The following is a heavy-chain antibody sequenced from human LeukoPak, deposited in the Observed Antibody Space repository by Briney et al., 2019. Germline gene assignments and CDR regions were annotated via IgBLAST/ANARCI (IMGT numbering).Heavy chain of an antibody. CDR2: INHSGST. D-gene: IGHD2-15*01. CDR3: ARGRLGYCSGGSCSMNDY. V-gene: IGHV4-34*01. Sequence: SETLSLSCAVYGGSFSGYYWSWIRQPPGKGLEWIGEINHSGSTNYNPSLKSRVTISVDTSKNQFSLKLSSVTAADTAVYYCARGRLGYCSGGSCSMNDYWGQGTLVTVSS. J-gene: IGHJ4*02. CDR1: GGSFSGYY.